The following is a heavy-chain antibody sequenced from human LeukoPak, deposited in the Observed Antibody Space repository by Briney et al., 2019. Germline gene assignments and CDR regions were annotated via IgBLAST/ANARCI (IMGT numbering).Heavy chain of an antibody. Sequence: MPSETLSLTCTVSGGSISSYYWSWIRQPPGKGLEWIGYIYYSGSTNYNPSLKSRVTISVDTSKNQLSLKLSSVTAADTAVYYCARDEHRGYYDSSGYFSRWGQGTLVTVSS. CDR1: GGSISSYY. V-gene: IGHV4-59*01. D-gene: IGHD3-22*01. CDR2: IYYSGST. J-gene: IGHJ4*02. CDR3: ARDEHRGYYDSSGYFSR.